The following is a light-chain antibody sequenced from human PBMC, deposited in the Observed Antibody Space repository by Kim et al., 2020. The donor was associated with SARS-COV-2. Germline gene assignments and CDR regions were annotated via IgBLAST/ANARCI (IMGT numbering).Light chain of an antibody. CDR3: QQRRNWPLT. V-gene: IGKV3-11*01. Sequence: WSPGESATLSCRASQNIIHFLAWYQQKPGQAPRLLIYDASARATGIPARFSGSGSETDFTLTISSLEPEDFAVYYCQQRRNWPLTFGGGTKVEIK. CDR2: DAS. CDR1: QNIIHF. J-gene: IGKJ4*01.